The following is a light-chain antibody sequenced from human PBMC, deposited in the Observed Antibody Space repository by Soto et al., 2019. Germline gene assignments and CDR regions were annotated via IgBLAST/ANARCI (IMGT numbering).Light chain of an antibody. Sequence: EIVFTQSPGTLSLSPGERATLYCRASQSVTSSYLTWYQQKPGQAPRLLIYGASTRAAGIPDRFSGSGSGTDFTLTISSLEPEDFAVYYCQQYGKLPITFGQGTRLEI. CDR1: QSVTSSY. V-gene: IGKV3-20*01. J-gene: IGKJ5*01. CDR3: QQYGKLPIT. CDR2: GAS.